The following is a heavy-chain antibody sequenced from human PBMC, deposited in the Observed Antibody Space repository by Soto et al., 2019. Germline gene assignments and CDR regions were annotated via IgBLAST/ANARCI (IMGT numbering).Heavy chain of an antibody. CDR2: IWYDGSNK. D-gene: IGHD5-18*01. CDR1: GFTFSTYG. V-gene: IGHV3-33*01. J-gene: IGHJ4*02. CDR3: GRDGALGDTAVVDS. Sequence: QVQLVESGGGVVHPGKSLRLSCAASGFTFSTYGMHWVRQAPGKGLEWVAVIWYDGSNKYHGDSLKGRFTISRDNSKKTLYLQKNNLRAEDTAVYYCGRDGALGDTAVVDSWGQGTLVIVSS.